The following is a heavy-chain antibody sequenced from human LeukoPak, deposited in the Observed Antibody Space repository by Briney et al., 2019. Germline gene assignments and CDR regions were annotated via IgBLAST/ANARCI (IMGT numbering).Heavy chain of an antibody. D-gene: IGHD3-10*01. CDR1: GFTVSSNY. CDR3: ARGTMGLYYYGMDV. J-gene: IGHJ6*02. CDR2: IYSGGST. V-gene: IGHV3-53*04. Sequence: GGSLRLSCAASGFTVSSNYMSWVRQAPGKGLEWVSVIYSGGSTYYADSVKGRFTISRHNSKNTLYLQRNSLRAEDTAVYYCARGTMGLYYYGMDVWGQGTTVTVSS.